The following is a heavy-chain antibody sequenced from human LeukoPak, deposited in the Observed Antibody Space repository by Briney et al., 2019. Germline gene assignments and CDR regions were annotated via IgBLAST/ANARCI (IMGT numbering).Heavy chain of an antibody. D-gene: IGHD3-16*01. CDR3: ARGEARGN. CDR1: GYTFGDYY. J-gene: IGHJ4*02. Sequence: ASVKVSCKASGYTFGDYYIHWVRQAPGQGLEWLGWINPNSDATNYAQRFQGRVTMSRDTSISTAYMELNRLKSDDTAVYYCARGEARGNWGQGTLVTVSS. V-gene: IGHV1-2*02. CDR2: INPNSDAT.